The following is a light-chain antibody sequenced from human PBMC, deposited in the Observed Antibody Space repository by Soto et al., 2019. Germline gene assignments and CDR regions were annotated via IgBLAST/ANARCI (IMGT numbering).Light chain of an antibody. V-gene: IGKV3-15*01. CDR2: GAS. CDR1: QSVSID. J-gene: IGKJ1*01. Sequence: EIVLTQSPGTLSLSPGDRVTLSCRASQSVSIDLAWYQQKPGQAPRLLIYGASTRATDIPPSFTGSGSGTEFTLTISSLQSEDIAVYYCQQYNKWPQTFGQGTKVDIK. CDR3: QQYNKWPQT.